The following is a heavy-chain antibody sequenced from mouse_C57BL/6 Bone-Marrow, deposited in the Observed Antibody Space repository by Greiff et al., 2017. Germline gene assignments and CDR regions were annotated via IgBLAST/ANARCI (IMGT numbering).Heavy chain of an antibody. D-gene: IGHD2-2*01. CDR1: GYAFSSSW. CDR2: IYPGDGDT. Sequence: VQLQESGPELVKPGASVKISCKASGYAFSSSWMNWVKQRPGKGLEWIGRIYPGDGDTNYNGKFKGKATLTADKSSSTAYMQLSSLTSEDSAVYFCARSGDGGYETWFAYWGQGTLVTVSA. J-gene: IGHJ3*01. V-gene: IGHV1-82*01. CDR3: ARSGDGGYETWFAY.